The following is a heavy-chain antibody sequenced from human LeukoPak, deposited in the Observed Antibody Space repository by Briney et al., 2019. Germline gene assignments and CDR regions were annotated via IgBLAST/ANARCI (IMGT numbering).Heavy chain of an antibody. V-gene: IGHV3-15*01. D-gene: IGHD3-3*01. CDR2: IKSKTDGGTT. CDR1: GFTFSSYS. CDR3: TTPTLNDFWSGPPPMDV. J-gene: IGHJ6*03. Sequence: GGSLRLSCAASGFTFSSYSINWVRQAPGKGLEWVGRIKSKTDGGTTDYAAPVKGRFTISGDDSKNTLYLQMNSLKTEDTAVYYCTTPTLNDFWSGPPPMDVWGKGTTVTVSS.